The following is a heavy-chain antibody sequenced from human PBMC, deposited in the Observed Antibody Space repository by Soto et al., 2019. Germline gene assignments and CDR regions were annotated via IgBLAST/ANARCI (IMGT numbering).Heavy chain of an antibody. CDR3: ARERITMVRGYYGMDV. D-gene: IGHD3-10*01. CDR1: GYTFSDYY. Sequence: QVQLVQSGAEVKKPGASVKVSCKASGYTFSDYYIHWVRQAPGQGLQWMGITNSGGGSTSYAQKFQRRVNMTSDTSTSTVYMELSSLRSEDTAVYYCARERITMVRGYYGMDVWGQGTTVTVSS. J-gene: IGHJ6*02. CDR2: TNSGGGST. V-gene: IGHV1-46*01.